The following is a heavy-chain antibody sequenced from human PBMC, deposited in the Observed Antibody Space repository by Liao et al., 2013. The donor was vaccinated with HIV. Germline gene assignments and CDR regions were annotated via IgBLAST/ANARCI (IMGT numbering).Heavy chain of an antibody. CDR3: ARGGGGKGFDS. D-gene: IGHD4-23*01. CDR1: DGSISTYY. Sequence: QVQLQESGPGLVKPSETLSLTCTVSDGSISTYYWSWVRQPAGKGLEWIGRFYSRGTTNYNPSLKSRVTISVDTPKNQFSLKVTYVTAADTAVYYCARGGGGKGFDSWGQGTLVTVSS. CDR2: FYSRGTT. V-gene: IGHV4-4*07. J-gene: IGHJ4*02.